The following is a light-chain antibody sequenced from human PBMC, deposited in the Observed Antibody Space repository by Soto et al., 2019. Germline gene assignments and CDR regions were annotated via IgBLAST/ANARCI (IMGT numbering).Light chain of an antibody. CDR3: QQSYETPFT. Sequence: DIQVTQSPSSLSASVGDRVTITCRASQSISTSLNWYQQKPGKAPKFLIFAASSLQSGVPSRFSGGGSGTDFTLTISSLQPEDFATYYCQQSYETPFTFGPGTKVDIK. CDR1: QSISTS. J-gene: IGKJ3*01. CDR2: AAS. V-gene: IGKV1-39*01.